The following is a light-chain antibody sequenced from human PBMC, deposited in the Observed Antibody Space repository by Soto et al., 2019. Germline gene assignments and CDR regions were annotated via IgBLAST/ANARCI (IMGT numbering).Light chain of an antibody. CDR2: KAS. CDR3: QQHETLIT. CDR1: QSISSW. Sequence: DIQMTQSPSTLSASVGDRVTITCRASQSISSWLAWYQQKPGKAPKLLIYKASSLESGVPSRFSGSGSGTEFTLTISRLEPEDFAVYYCQQHETLITFGQGTRLEIK. J-gene: IGKJ5*01. V-gene: IGKV1-5*03.